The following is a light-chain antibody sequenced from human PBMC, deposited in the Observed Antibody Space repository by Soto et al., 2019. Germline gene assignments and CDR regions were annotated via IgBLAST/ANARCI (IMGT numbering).Light chain of an antibody. CDR1: SSDVGGYNY. V-gene: IGLV2-14*01. J-gene: IGLJ3*02. Sequence: QSALTQPASVSGSPGQSITISCTGTSSDVGGYNYVSWYQQHPGKAPKLMIYEVSNRPSGVSNRFSGSKSGNTASLTISGLQAEDEADYYCSSYTSSSTLAVFGARTNLTVL. CDR2: EVS. CDR3: SSYTSSSTLAV.